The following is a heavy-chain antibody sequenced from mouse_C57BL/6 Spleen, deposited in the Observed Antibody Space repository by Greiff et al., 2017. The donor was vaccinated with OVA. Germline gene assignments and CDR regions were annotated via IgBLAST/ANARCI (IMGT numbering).Heavy chain of an antibody. D-gene: IGHD2-5*01. J-gene: IGHJ2*01. CDR3: ARSRSNYVFDY. CDR1: GYTFTSYW. CDR2: IDPSDSET. V-gene: IGHV1-52*01. Sequence: VQLQQSGAELVRPGSSVKLSCKASGYTFTSYWMHWVKQRPIQGLEWIGNIDPSDSETHYNQKFKDKATLTVDKSSSTAYMQLSSLTSEDSAVYYCARSRSNYVFDYWGQGTTLTVSS.